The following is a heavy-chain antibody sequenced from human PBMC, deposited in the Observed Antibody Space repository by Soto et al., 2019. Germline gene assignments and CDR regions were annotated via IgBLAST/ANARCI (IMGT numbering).Heavy chain of an antibody. J-gene: IGHJ4*02. Sequence: EVQLVESGGGLVQPGGSLRLSCAGSGFTFSNYWMTWVRQAPGKGLEWVANIKQDGSEEYYVDSVKGRFTISRNNPNNSLYLQMNSLRAEDTGVYYCARDCLGDSDYWGQGTLVTVSS. V-gene: IGHV3-7*01. CDR3: ARDCLGDSDY. D-gene: IGHD2-21*01. CDR2: IKQDGSEE. CDR1: GFTFSNYW.